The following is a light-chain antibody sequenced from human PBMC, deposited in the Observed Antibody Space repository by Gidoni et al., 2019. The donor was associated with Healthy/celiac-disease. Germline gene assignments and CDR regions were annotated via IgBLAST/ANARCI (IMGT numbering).Light chain of an antibody. J-gene: IGKJ4*01. CDR2: AAS. V-gene: IGKV1D-16*01. Sequence: DIQITHSPSSLSASVGDRVTITCRASQGISSWLAWYQQKPEKAPKSLIYAASRLQSGVPSRFSGSGSGTDFTLTIRSLQPEDCATYYCQQYNSYPPPTLXGXTKVEIK. CDR3: QQYNSYPPPT. CDR1: QGISSW.